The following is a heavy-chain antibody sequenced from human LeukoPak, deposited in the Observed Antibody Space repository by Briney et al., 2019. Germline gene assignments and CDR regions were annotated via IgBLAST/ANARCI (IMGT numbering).Heavy chain of an antibody. CDR1: GFTFSAYA. Sequence: PGGSLRLSCEASGFTFSAYAMTWVRQAPGEGLGWVSSIGSDNKSHYSESVKGPFAISRDNSKSRVFLQLNSMRAEDTAINYCARDLHYYMAMDVWGQGTTVYVSS. D-gene: IGHD1-26*01. CDR3: ARDLHYYMAMDV. CDR2: IGSDNKS. V-gene: IGHV3-23*01. J-gene: IGHJ6*02.